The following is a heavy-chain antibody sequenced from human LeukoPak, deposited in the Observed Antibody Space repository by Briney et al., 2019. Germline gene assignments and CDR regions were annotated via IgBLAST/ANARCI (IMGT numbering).Heavy chain of an antibody. CDR1: GFSFSSYA. D-gene: IGHD3-22*01. CDR3: AKDLYDSSGYRLFDY. V-gene: IGHV3-23*01. CDR2: IIGSGGSA. J-gene: IGHJ4*02. Sequence: GGSLRLSCAASGFSFSSYAMSWVRQAPGKGLEWVSTIIGSGGSAYYADSVKGQFTISRDNFKNTLCLQMNSLRVEDTAVYYCAKDLYDSSGYRLFDYWGQGALVTVSS.